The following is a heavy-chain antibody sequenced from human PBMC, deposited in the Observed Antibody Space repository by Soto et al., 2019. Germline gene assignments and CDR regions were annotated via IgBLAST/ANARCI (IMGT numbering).Heavy chain of an antibody. D-gene: IGHD3-3*01. CDR2: IIPIFGTA. V-gene: IGHV1-69*01. Sequence: QVQLVQSGAEVKKPGSSVKVSCKASGGTFSSYAISWVRQAPGQGLEWMGGIIPIFGTANYAQKFQGRVTITADESTSTAYMELSSLRSEDTAVYYCARVLSYDFWSGYYYYYGTDVWGLGTTVTVSS. CDR1: GGTFSSYA. CDR3: ARVLSYDFWSGYYYYYGTDV. J-gene: IGHJ6*02.